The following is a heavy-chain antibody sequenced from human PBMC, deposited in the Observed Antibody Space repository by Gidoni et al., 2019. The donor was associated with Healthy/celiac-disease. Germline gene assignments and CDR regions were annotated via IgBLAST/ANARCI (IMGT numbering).Heavy chain of an antibody. Sequence: VQLQESGPGLVKPSATLSLPRTLPGGSISSYYGSWIRQPPGKGLEWIGYIYYSGSTNYNPSIKSRVTISVDTSKNQFSLKLSSVTAADTAVYYCARDENQGLDYWGQGTLVTVSS. V-gene: IGHV4-59*01. CDR2: IYYSGST. CDR1: GGSISSYY. J-gene: IGHJ4*02. CDR3: ARDENQGLDY.